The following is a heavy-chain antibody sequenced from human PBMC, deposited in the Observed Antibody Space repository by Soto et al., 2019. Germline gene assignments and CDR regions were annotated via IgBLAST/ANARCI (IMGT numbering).Heavy chain of an antibody. CDR3: ARDYYDGLEF. CDR1: GASISSYY. Sequence: SETLSLTCTVSGASISSYYWSWIRQSPGKGLEWIGYLHYSGSTNYNPSLKSRVTISLGTSKNQFSLNLSSVTAADTAVYYCARDYYDGLEFWGQGIQVTVSS. V-gene: IGHV4-59*01. J-gene: IGHJ4*02. CDR2: LHYSGST. D-gene: IGHD3-22*01.